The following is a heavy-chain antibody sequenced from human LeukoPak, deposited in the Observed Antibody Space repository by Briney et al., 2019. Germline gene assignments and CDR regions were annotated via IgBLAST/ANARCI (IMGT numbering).Heavy chain of an antibody. V-gene: IGHV4-4*07. CDR3: ARVADLYCSGGSCYDWSDP. D-gene: IGHD2-15*01. Sequence: SETLFLTCTVSGGSISSYYWSWIRQPAGKGLEWIGRIYTSGSTNYNPSLKSRVTMSVDTSKNQFSLKLSSVTAADTAVYYCARVADLYCSGGSCYDWSDPWGQGTLVTVSS. J-gene: IGHJ5*02. CDR1: GGSISSYY. CDR2: IYTSGST.